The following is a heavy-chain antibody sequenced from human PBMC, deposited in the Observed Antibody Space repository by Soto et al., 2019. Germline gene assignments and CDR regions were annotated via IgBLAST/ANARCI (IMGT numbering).Heavy chain of an antibody. J-gene: IGHJ6*02. CDR2: INPIVGRA. V-gene: IGHV1-46*01. D-gene: IGHD4-17*01. Sequence: GASAKASCKASGYTFTSYSLHWVRQAPGQGLEWMGMINPIVGRASYAQKFQGRVTITADESTSTAYMELSSLRSEDTAVYYCASPTTVTTMAYYYYYGMDVWGQGTTVTVSS. CDR3: ASPTTVTTMAYYYYYGMDV. CDR1: GYTFTSYS.